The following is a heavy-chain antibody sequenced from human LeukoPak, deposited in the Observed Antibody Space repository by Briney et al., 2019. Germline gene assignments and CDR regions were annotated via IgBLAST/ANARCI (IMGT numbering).Heavy chain of an antibody. Sequence: GGSLRLSCAASGYSVSDKPMTWVRQAPGKGLEWVANIKQDGSEKYYVDSVKGRFTISRDNAKNSLYLQMNSLRAKDTAVYYCARVPSQLVKGFDYWGQGTLVTVSS. J-gene: IGHJ4*02. CDR1: GYSVSDKP. D-gene: IGHD6-13*01. CDR2: IKQDGSEK. CDR3: ARVPSQLVKGFDY. V-gene: IGHV3-7*01.